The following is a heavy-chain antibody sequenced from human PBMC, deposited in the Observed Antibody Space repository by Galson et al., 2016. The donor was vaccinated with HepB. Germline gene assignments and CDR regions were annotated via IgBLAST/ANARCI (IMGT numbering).Heavy chain of an antibody. CDR2: IKSKIDGGTV. CDR1: GFTFTNAW. D-gene: IGHD6-19*01. Sequence: SLRLSCAASGFTFTNAWMNWVRQAPGKGLEWVGRIKSKIDGGTVDYAAPVKGRFTISGDDSKNTLYLQMTSLRTEDTAVYYCTTVLSTASMSGLYDWGFDSWGQGTLVSVSS. V-gene: IGHV3-15*07. CDR3: TTVLSTASMSGLYDWGFDS. J-gene: IGHJ4*02.